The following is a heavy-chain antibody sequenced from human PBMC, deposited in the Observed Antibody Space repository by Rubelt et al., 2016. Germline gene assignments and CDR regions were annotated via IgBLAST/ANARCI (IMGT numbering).Heavy chain of an antibody. CDR3: ARDLGSSPFDY. D-gene: IGHD3-16*01. CDR2: IWYDGSNK. V-gene: IGHV3-33*01. Sequence: VQLVKSGGGLVQPGGSLRLSCAASGFTFSSYGMHWVRQAPGKGLEWVAVIWYDGSNKYYADSVKGRFTISRDNSKNTLYLQMNSLRAEDTAVYYCARDLGSSPFDYWGQGTLVTVS. CDR1: GFTFSSYG. J-gene: IGHJ4*02.